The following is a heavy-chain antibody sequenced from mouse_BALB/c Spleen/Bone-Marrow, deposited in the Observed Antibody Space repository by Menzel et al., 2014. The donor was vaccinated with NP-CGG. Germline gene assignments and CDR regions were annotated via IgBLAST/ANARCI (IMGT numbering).Heavy chain of an antibody. J-gene: IGHJ4*01. CDR3: ARGRPLYYGNIYAMDC. CDR2: ISSGSTTI. CDR1: GLTFSSFG. Sequence: EVQGVESGGGLVQPGGSRKLSCAASGLTFSSFGMHWVRQAPELGLEWVAYISSGSTTIHYADTVKGRFTISRDQPKNHLFREMTSLRSEDTAMYYCARGRPLYYGNIYAMDCWGQRTSVTV. V-gene: IGHV5-17*02. D-gene: IGHD2-1*01.